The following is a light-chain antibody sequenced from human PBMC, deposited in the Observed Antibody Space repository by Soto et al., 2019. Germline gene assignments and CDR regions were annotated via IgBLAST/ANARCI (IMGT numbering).Light chain of an antibody. Sequence: EIVMTQFPATLSVSPGERATLSCRASQSVGSNLAWYQQKPGQAPRLLIYGASTRATGIPARFSGSGSGTDFTITISSLQSEDFAVYYCQQDNNWWTFGQGTKVEIK. CDR3: QQDNNWWT. CDR1: QSVGSN. J-gene: IGKJ1*01. CDR2: GAS. V-gene: IGKV3-15*01.